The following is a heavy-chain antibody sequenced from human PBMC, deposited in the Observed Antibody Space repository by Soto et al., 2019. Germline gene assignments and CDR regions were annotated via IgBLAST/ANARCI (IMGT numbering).Heavy chain of an antibody. V-gene: IGHV3-48*01. CDR1: GFTFSSYS. J-gene: IGHJ6*03. CDR2: ISSSSSTI. D-gene: IGHD3-10*01. CDR3: ASLPRITMVRGVIAYYYYMDV. Sequence: GGSLRLSCAASGFTFSSYSMSWVRQAPGKGLEWVSYISSSSSTIYHADSVKGRFTISRDNAKNSLYLQMNSLRAEDTAVYYCASLPRITMVRGVIAYYYYMDVWGKGNTVTV.